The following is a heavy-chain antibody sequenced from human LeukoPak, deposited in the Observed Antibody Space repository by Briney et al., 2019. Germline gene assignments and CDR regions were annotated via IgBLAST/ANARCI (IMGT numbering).Heavy chain of an antibody. CDR3: ARSSHRYCSGGSCYSDGMDV. CDR2: IYYSGST. CDR1: GGSISSYY. Sequence: KPSETLSLTCTASGGSISSYYWSWIRQPPGKGLEWIGYIYYSGSTNYNPSLKSRVTISVDTSKNQFSLKLSSVTAADTAVYYCARSSHRYCSGGSCYSDGMDVWGQGTTVTVSS. V-gene: IGHV4-59*01. D-gene: IGHD2-15*01. J-gene: IGHJ6*02.